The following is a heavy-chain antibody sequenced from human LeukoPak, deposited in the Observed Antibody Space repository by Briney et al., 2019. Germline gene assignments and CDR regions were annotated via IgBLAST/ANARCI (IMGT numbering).Heavy chain of an antibody. V-gene: IGHV1-18*01. CDR1: GYIFNSYG. Sequence: ASVKVSCKASGYIFNSYGISWVRQAPGQGLEWMGWITAYNSGDTKYAQDFQGRVTMTTDTSTSTAYMELRSLRSDDTAVYYCATTEGTGYPPQQNDYWGQGTLVTVSS. D-gene: IGHD3/OR15-3a*01. J-gene: IGHJ4*02. CDR3: ATTEGTGYPPQQNDY. CDR2: ITAYNSGDT.